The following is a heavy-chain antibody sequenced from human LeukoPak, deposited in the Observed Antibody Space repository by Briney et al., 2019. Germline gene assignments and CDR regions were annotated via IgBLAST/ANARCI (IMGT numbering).Heavy chain of an antibody. CDR2: ISYDGSNK. D-gene: IGHD2-21*02. J-gene: IGHJ4*02. CDR3: AKIAYCGGDCYSYFDY. CDR1: GFTFSSYA. V-gene: IGHV3-30-3*01. Sequence: GRSLRLSCAASGFTFSSYAMHWVRQAPGKGLEWVAVISYDGSNKYYADSVKGRFTISRDNSKNTLYLQMNSLRAEDTAVYYCAKIAYCGGDCYSYFDYWGQGTLVTVSS.